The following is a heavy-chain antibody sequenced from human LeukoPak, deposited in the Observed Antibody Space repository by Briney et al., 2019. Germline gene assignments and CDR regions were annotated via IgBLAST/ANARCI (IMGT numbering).Heavy chain of an antibody. CDR3: ARDGESSSDAFDI. D-gene: IGHD2-21*01. V-gene: IGHV1-69*13. J-gene: IGHJ3*02. CDR2: IIPIFGTT. CDR1: GYTFTSYA. Sequence: GASVKDSCKASGYTFTSYAMHWVRQAPGQRLEWMGGIIPIFGTTNYAQKFQGRVTITADESTSTAYMELSSLRSEDTAVYYCARDGESSSDAFDIWGQGTMVTVSS.